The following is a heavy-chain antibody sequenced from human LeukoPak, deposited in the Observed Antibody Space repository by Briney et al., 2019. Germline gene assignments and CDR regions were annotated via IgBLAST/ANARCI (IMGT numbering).Heavy chain of an antibody. J-gene: IGHJ4*02. CDR1: GFTFSGYE. CDR3: ARGSSAPDY. D-gene: IGHD6-25*01. V-gene: IGHV3-48*03. CDR2: ISRSSDTI. Sequence: PGGSLRLSCAASGFTFSGYEMNWVRQAPGKGLECISYISRSSDTIYYADSVKGRFTISRDNAKNSVYLQMNSLRDEDTAVYYCARGSSAPDYWGQGTLVTVSS.